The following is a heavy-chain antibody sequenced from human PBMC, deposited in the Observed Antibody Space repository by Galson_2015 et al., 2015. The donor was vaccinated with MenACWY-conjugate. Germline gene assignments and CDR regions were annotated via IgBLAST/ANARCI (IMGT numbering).Heavy chain of an antibody. CDR1: GFTFSSYS. Sequence: SLRLSCAASGFTFSSYSMNWVRQAPGKGLEWVSYISSSSSTIYYADSVKGRFTISRDNAKNSLYLQMNSLRAEDTAVYYCARGGSGYSYGLGYWGQGTLVTVSS. CDR3: ARGGSGYSYGLGY. CDR2: ISSSSSTI. J-gene: IGHJ4*02. V-gene: IGHV3-48*04. D-gene: IGHD5-18*01.